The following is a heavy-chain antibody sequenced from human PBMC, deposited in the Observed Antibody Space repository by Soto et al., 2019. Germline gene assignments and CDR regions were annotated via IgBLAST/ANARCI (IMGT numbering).Heavy chain of an antibody. CDR3: ARGMIRGVVYYGVEV. CDR1: GFSFSSYD. Sequence: QAQLVESGGGAVQPGRSLRLSCTASGFSFSSYDMHWVRQAPGEGLEWVSAMSFDGSYKHYADSVKGRFTISRDNSENTLYLQMNGLRPXXXAVYFCARGMIRGVVYYGVEVWGQGTTVTVS. V-gene: IGHV3-30*03. D-gene: IGHD3-10*01. CDR2: MSFDGSYK. J-gene: IGHJ6*02.